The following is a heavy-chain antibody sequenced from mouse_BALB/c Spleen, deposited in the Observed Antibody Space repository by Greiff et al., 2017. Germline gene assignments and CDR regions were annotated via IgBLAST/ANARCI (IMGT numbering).Heavy chain of an antibody. CDR1: GYSITSGYY. CDR3: ARDDGYHSYAMDY. Sequence: EVKLEESGPGLVKPSQSLSLTCSVTGYSITSGYYWNWIRQFPGNKLEWMGYISYDGSNNYNPSLKNRISITRDTSKNQFFLKLNSVTTEDTATYYCARDDGYHSYAMDYWGQGTSVTVSS. J-gene: IGHJ4*01. CDR2: ISYDGSN. D-gene: IGHD2-3*01. V-gene: IGHV3-6*02.